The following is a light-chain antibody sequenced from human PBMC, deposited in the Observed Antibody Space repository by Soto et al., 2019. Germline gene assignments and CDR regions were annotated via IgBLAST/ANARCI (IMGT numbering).Light chain of an antibody. V-gene: IGKV3-20*01. J-gene: IGKJ1*01. CDR2: GAS. CDR1: QSISSSY. Sequence: EIVLTQSPGTLSLSPGERATLSCRASQSISSSYLAWYQQKPGQAPRLRVYGASSRATGIADRFSGSGSGTDFTLTISRLEPEDCALYYCQQYGISRTFGQGTKVEIK. CDR3: QQYGISRT.